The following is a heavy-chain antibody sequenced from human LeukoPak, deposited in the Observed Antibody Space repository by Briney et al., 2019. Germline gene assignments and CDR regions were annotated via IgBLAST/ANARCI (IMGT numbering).Heavy chain of an antibody. D-gene: IGHD3-10*01. CDR2: INPSSSST. CDR1: GYTFTSYY. V-gene: IGHV1-46*01. Sequence: GASVKVSCKASGYTFTSYYMHWVRQAPGQGLEWMGIINPSSSSTSYAQTFQGRVTITRDTSTSAFYMELSSLRSEDTAVYYCARDGNYGSGSYYNPVLYYYYYYMDVWGKGTRVTVSS. CDR3: ARDGNYGSGSYYNPVLYYYYYYMDV. J-gene: IGHJ6*03.